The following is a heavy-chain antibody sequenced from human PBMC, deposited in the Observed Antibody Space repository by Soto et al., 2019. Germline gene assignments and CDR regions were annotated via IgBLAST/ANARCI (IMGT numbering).Heavy chain of an antibody. J-gene: IGHJ6*02. D-gene: IGHD6-13*01. V-gene: IGHV3-48*02. CDR3: ARAAAAGTLDNYGMDV. CDR1: GFTFSSYS. Sequence: GGSLRLSCAASGFTFSSYSMNWVRQAPGKGLEWVSYISSSSSTIYYADSVKGRFTISRDNAKNSLYLQMNSLRDEDTAVYYCARAAAAGTLDNYGMDVWGQGTTVTVSS. CDR2: ISSSSSTI.